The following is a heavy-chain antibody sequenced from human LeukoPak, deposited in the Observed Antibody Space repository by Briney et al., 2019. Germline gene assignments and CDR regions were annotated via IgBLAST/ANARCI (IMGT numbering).Heavy chain of an antibody. D-gene: IGHD3-3*01. CDR2: ISGSGGST. Sequence: GWSLRLSCAASGFTFSSYAMSWVRQAPGKGLEWVSAISGSGGSTYYADSVKGRFTISRDNPKNTLYLQMNSLRAEDTAVYYCAKDTYDFLYYYYYMDVWGKGTTVTVSS. CDR3: AKDTYDFLYYYYYMDV. J-gene: IGHJ6*03. CDR1: GFTFSSYA. V-gene: IGHV3-23*01.